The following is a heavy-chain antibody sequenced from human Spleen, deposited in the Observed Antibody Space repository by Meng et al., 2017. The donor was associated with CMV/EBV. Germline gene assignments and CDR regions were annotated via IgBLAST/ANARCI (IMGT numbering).Heavy chain of an antibody. J-gene: IGHJ6*02. CDR2: IYSGGST. CDR3: ARDNGIYSSPSGGYYYYGMDV. V-gene: IGHV3-53*01. D-gene: IGHD6-6*01. CDR1: GFTVSSNY. Sequence: GGSLRLSCAASGFTVSSNYMSWVRQAPGKGLEWVSVIYSGGSTYYADSVKGRFTISRDNSKNTLYLQMNSLRAEDTAVYYCARDNGIYSSPSGGYYYYGMDVWGQGTTVTVSS.